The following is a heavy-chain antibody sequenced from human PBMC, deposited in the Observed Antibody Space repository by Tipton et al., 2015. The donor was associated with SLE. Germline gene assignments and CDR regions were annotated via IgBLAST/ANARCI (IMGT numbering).Heavy chain of an antibody. V-gene: IGHV4-31*03. CDR3: AKVLQGAMVPYYFARGGVGGYDYFDC. Sequence: TLSLTCTVSGDSMSSGGYYWSWIRHHPGKGLEWIGYIYYSGNTFYNPSLKSRITISIDTSKNQFSLKLTSVTAADTAVYYCAKVLQGAMVPYYFARGGVGGYDYFDCWGQGALVTVSS. CDR1: GDSMSSGGYY. J-gene: IGHJ4*02. CDR2: IYYSGNT. D-gene: IGHD5-12*01.